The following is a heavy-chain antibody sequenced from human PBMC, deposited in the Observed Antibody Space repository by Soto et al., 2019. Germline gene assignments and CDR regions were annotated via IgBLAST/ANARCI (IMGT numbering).Heavy chain of an antibody. CDR2: IKSKTDGGTT. V-gene: IGHV3-15*01. D-gene: IGHD4-17*01. J-gene: IGHJ4*02. CDR1: GFTFSNAW. Sequence: EVQLVESGGGLVKPGGSLRLSCAASGFTFSNAWMSWVRQAPGKGLEWVGRIKSKTDGGTTDYAAPVKGRFTISRDDSKNTLYLQRNSLKTEDTAVYYCTPSSINYGDYFDYWGQGTLVTVSS. CDR3: TPSSINYGDYFDY.